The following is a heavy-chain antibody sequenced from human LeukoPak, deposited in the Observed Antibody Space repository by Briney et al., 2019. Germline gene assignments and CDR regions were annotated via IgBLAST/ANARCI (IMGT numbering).Heavy chain of an antibody. CDR2: IIPIFGTA. CDR3: AIASNWFDP. Sequence: GSSVKVSCKASGGTFSSYDISWVRQAPGQGLEWMEGIIPIFGTANYAQKFQGRVTITTDESTSTAYMELSSLRSEDTAVYYCAIASNWFDPWGQGTLVTVSS. V-gene: IGHV1-69*05. J-gene: IGHJ5*02. CDR1: GGTFSSYD.